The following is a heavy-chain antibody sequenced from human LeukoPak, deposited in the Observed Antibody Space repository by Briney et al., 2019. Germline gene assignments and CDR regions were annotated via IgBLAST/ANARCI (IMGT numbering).Heavy chain of an antibody. D-gene: IGHD3-3*01. Sequence: GGSLRLSCAASGFSFSRYDIHWVRQAPGKGLEWVAFIRYDGSNKNYADSVKGRFTISRDNFISTVYLQMNSLRAEDTAVYYCAKDRQTITIFGVVNTPRANFDYWGQGTLVTVSS. J-gene: IGHJ4*02. CDR3: AKDRQTITIFGVVNTPRANFDY. CDR2: IRYDGSNK. CDR1: GFSFSRYD. V-gene: IGHV3-30*02.